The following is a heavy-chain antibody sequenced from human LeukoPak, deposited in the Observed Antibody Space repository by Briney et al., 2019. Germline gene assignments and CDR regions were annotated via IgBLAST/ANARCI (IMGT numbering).Heavy chain of an antibody. CDR1: GSSISTSGYY. V-gene: IGHV4-39*07. CDR2: VDSGGNA. J-gene: IGHJ4*02. Sequence: SETLSLTCTVSGSSISTSGYYWGWIRQPPGKGLEYFASVDSGGNAYYNPSLQSRVTISADTSKNQFSLKLSSVTAADTAVYYCTRDRGQWLVDYWGQGTLVTVSS. CDR3: TRDRGQWLVDY. D-gene: IGHD6-19*01.